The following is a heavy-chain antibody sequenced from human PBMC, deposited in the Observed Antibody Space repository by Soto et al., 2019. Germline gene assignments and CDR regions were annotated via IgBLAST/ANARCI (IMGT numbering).Heavy chain of an antibody. CDR3: ARGVAGPLHWFDP. CDR1: GYTFTSYA. J-gene: IGHJ5*02. CDR2: INAGNGNT. V-gene: IGHV1-3*01. D-gene: IGHD6-19*01. Sequence: ASVKVSCKASGYTFTSYAMRWVRQAPGQRLEWMGWINAGNGNTKYSQKFQGRVTITRDTSASTAYMELSSLRSEDTAVYYCARGVAGPLHWFDPWGQGTLVTVSS.